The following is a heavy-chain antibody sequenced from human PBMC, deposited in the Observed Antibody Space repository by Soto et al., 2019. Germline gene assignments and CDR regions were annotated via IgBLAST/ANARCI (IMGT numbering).Heavy chain of an antibody. CDR1: GGSISSGGYY. CDR2: IYYSGST. Sequence: SETLSLTCTVSGGSISSGGYYWSWIRQHPGKGLEWIGYIYYSGSTYYNPSLKSRVTFSVDTSKNQFSLKLSSVTAADKAVYYCARQIRYDFWSGYYILDYFDYWGQGTLVTVSS. J-gene: IGHJ4*02. CDR3: ARQIRYDFWSGYYILDYFDY. D-gene: IGHD3-3*01. V-gene: IGHV4-31*03.